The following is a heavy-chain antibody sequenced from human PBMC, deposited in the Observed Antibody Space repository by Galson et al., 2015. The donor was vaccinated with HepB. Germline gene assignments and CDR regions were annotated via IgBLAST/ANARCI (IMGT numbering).Heavy chain of an antibody. CDR2: ISSDVGKT. Sequence: SLRLSCAASGFTFSTYGMHWVRQVPGKGLDWVAVISSDVGKTYYADSVKGRFTISRDNSKNTLYLQMNSLRPEDTALYYCAKDTVEVVVLGDAFDIWGQGTMVTVSS. V-gene: IGHV3-30*18. D-gene: IGHD2-2*01. CDR1: GFTFSTYG. CDR3: AKDTVEVVVLGDAFDI. J-gene: IGHJ3*02.